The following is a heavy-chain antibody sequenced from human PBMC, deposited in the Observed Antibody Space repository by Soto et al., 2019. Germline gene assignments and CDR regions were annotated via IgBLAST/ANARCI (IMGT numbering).Heavy chain of an antibody. J-gene: IGHJ6*02. CDR1: GGSISSYY. CDR2: IYYSGST. V-gene: IGHV4-59*01. D-gene: IGHD5-12*01. CDR3: ARQPIVATSPYYYYYGMDV. Sequence: SETLSLTCTVSGGSISSYYWSWIRQPPGKGLEWIGYIYYSGSTNYNPSLKSRVTISVDTSKNQFSLKLSSVTAADTAVYYCARQPIVATSPYYYYYGMDVWGQGTTVTVSS.